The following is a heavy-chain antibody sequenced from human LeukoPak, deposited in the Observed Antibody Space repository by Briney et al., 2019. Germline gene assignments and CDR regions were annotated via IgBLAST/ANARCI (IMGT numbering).Heavy chain of an antibody. CDR2: MKSNSGNK. CDR3: AREGRFAGNDY. V-gene: IGHV1-8*01. J-gene: IGHJ4*02. D-gene: IGHD2-15*01. CDR1: GYTFTSYD. Sequence: ASVKVSCKASGYTFTSYDINWVRQATGQGLGWRGWMKSNSGNKGYAEKFQGRVTMTRNTSISTAYMELSSLRSEDTAVYYCAREGRFAGNDYWGQGTLVTVSS.